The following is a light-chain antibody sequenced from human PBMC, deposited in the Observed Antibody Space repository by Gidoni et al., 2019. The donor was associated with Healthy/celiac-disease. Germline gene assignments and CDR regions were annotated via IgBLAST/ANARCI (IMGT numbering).Light chain of an antibody. CDR2: QDS. J-gene: IGLJ2*01. CDR1: KLGDKY. Sequence: SYELTQPPSVSVSPGHTASIPCSGDKLGDKYACWYQQKPGQSPVLVIYQDSKRPSGIPERFSGSNSGNTATLTISGTQAMDEADYYCQAWDSSTEDVVFGGGTKLTVL. CDR3: QAWDSSTEDVV. V-gene: IGLV3-1*01.